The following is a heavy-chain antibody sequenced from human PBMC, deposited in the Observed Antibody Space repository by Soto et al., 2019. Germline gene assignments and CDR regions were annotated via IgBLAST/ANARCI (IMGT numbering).Heavy chain of an antibody. CDR1: GGSISSGDYY. CDR2: IYYSGST. D-gene: IGHD6-19*01. J-gene: IGHJ4*02. CDR3: ARESSGWTCDY. V-gene: IGHV4-30-4*01. Sequence: PSETLSLTCTVSGGSISSGDYYWSWIRQPPGKGLEWIGYIYYSGSTYYNPSLKSRVTISVDTSKNQFSLKLSSVTAADTAVYYCARESSGWTCDYWGQGTLVTVSS.